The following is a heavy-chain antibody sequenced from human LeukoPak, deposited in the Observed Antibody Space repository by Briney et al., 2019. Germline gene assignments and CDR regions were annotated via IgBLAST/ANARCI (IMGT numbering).Heavy chain of an antibody. V-gene: IGHV1-2*02. CDR3: ARVGSSGWYVHPTLDY. J-gene: IGHJ4*02. CDR1: GYTFIGYY. D-gene: IGHD6-19*01. Sequence: ASVKVSCKTSGYTFIGYYMHWVRQAPGQGLEWMGWINPNNGDTNYAQKFEGRVTMTRDTSISTAYMELSRLISDDTAVYYCARVGSSGWYVHPTLDYWGQGTLVTVSS. CDR2: INPNNGDT.